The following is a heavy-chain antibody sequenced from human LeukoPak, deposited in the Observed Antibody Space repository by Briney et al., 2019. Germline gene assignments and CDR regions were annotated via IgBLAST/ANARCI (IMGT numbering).Heavy chain of an antibody. CDR3: ARRGIAAAGTFDY. CDR2: IYYSGST. CDR1: GGSISSYY. D-gene: IGHD6-13*01. Sequence: SETLSLTCTVSGGSISSYYWSWIRQPPGKGLEWIGYIYYSGSTNYDPSLKSRVTISVDTSKNQFSLKLSSVTAADTAVYYCARRGIAAAGTFDYWGQGTLVTVSS. J-gene: IGHJ4*02. V-gene: IGHV4-59*08.